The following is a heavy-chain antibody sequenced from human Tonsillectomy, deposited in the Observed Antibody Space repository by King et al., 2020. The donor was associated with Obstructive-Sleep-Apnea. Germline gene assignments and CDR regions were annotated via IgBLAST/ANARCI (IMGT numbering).Heavy chain of an antibody. V-gene: IGHV4-31*03. J-gene: IGHJ5*02. Sequence: QLQESGPGLVKPSQTLSLTCTVSGGSISSGGYYWSWIRQHPGKGLEGIGDIYYSGSTYYNPSPKSRVTISLDTSKNQFSLELSSVTAAETAVYYCARDVRSRAAHGWFDPWGQGTLVTVSS. CDR2: IYYSGST. CDR1: GGSISSGGYY. D-gene: IGHD6-6*01. CDR3: ARDVRSRAAHGWFDP.